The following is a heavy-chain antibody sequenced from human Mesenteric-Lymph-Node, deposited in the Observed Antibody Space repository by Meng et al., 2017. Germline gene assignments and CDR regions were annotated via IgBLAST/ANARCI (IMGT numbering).Heavy chain of an antibody. D-gene: IGHD2/OR15-2a*01. CDR3: ARGGILSAAGAY. CDR2: ISHSGNT. V-gene: IGHV4-38-2*02. Sequence: GSLRLSCTVSGYSMSSGFYWGWIRQAPGKGREWIGSISHSGNTYYNPSLKSRVTISVDTSKNQFSLKLNSVTAADTAVYYCARGGILSAAGAYWGQGTLVTVSS. CDR1: GYSMSSGFY. J-gene: IGHJ4*02.